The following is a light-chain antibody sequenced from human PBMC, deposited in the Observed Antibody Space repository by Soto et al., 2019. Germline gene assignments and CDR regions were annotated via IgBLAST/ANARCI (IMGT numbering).Light chain of an antibody. J-gene: IGLJ1*01. CDR1: SSDVGAYNY. Sequence: QSVLTQPASVSGSPGQSITISCTGTSSDVGAYNYVSWYQQHPGKAPKPLIYEVSNRPSGVSNRFSGSKSGNTASLTISGLQAEDEADFYCSSYTDRQSYLFGTGTKVTVL. CDR2: EVS. CDR3: SSYTDRQSYL. V-gene: IGLV2-14*01.